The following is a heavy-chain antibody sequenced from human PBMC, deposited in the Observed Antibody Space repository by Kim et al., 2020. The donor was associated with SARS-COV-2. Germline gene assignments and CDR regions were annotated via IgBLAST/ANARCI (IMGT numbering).Heavy chain of an antibody. J-gene: IGHJ4*03. CDR3: AKEEGRSPTNEGYLHY. Sequence: GGSLRLSCAASGFTFSSYGIHWVRQAPGKGLEWVAVVSYDGSKEYYADSVKGRFTISRDNSKNTVYLQMNSLRAEDTALYYCAKEEGRSPTNEGYLHYWDQGALVTVSS. CDR2: VSYDGSKE. D-gene: IGHD1-1*01. V-gene: IGHV3-30*18. CDR1: GFTFSSYG.